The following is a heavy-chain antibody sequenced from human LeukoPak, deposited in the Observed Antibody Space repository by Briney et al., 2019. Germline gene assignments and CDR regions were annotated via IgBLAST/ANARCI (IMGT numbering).Heavy chain of an antibody. J-gene: IGHJ3*02. V-gene: IGHV1-2*02. D-gene: IGHD3-9*01. CDR2: INPNSGGT. CDR1: GYTFTGYY. Sequence: ASVKVSCKASGYTFTGYYMHWVRQAPGQGLEWMGWINPNSGGTNYAQKFQGRVTMTRDTSISTAYVELSRLRSDDTAVYFCARDYILTLETENGDGFAIWGQGTVVSVSS. CDR3: ARDYILTLETENGDGFAI.